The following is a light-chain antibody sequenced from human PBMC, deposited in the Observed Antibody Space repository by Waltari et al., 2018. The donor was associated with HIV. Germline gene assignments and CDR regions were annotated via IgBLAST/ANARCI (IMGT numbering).Light chain of an antibody. CDR3: EAWDDRLGGPV. CDR1: ISNIGTNF. V-gene: IGLV1-47*01. Sequence: QSVLTQPPSASETPGQRVTISCSGSISNIGTNFVYWYQQLPGTAPKVLIYRNSQRPSGVPDRCSGSKSGTSASLAISGLRSEDEADYYCEAWDDRLGGPVFGGGTRLTVL. CDR2: RNS. J-gene: IGLJ2*01.